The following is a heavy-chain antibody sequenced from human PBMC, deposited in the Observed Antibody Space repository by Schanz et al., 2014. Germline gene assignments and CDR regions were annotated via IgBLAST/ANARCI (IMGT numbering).Heavy chain of an antibody. D-gene: IGHD6-13*01. CDR1: GYTFTSYG. CDR2: ISPYNGNT. J-gene: IGHJ4*02. CDR3: ARDGVDAAAGGNY. V-gene: IGHV1-18*01. Sequence: QVQLVQSGAEVKKPGASVKVSCKASGYTFTSYGISWVRQAPGQGLEWMGWISPYNGNTNYAQKLQGRVTMTADKSTFTAYMDVSSLRSEDTAVYYCARDGVDAAAGGNYWGQGTLVTVSS.